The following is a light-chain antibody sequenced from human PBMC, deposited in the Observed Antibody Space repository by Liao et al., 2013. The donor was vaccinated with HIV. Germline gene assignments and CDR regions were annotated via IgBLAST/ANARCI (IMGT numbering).Light chain of an antibody. CDR3: QVWDSSSDHYV. Sequence: SYVLTQPPSVSAALGMTARITCSGNNIGIKNVHWYRQRPGQAPLLIIYYYNDRPSGIPERFSGSISGDTATLTISRVEAGDEADYYCQVWDSSSDHYVFGSGTKVTVL. V-gene: IGLV3-21*01. CDR1: NIGIKN. CDR2: YYN. J-gene: IGLJ1*01.